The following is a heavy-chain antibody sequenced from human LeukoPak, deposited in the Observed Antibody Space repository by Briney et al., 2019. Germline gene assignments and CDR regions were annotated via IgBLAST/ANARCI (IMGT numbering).Heavy chain of an antibody. D-gene: IGHD3-22*01. J-gene: IGHJ4*02. CDR2: IYYSGST. CDR3: ARFSYHYYDSSGYYMYYFDY. V-gene: IGHV4-59*01. CDR1: GGPISSYY. Sequence: SETLSLTCTVSGGPISSYYWSWIRQPPGKGLEWIGYIYYSGSTNYNPSLKSRVTISVDTSKNQFSLKLSSVTAADTAVYYCARFSYHYYDSSGYYMYYFDYWGQGTLVTVSS.